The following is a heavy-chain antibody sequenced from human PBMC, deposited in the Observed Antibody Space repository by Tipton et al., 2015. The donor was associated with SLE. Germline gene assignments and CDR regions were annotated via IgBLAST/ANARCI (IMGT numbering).Heavy chain of an antibody. CDR3: ARFRYYDLLYYFDY. Sequence: TLSLTCTVSGGSISSSSYYWGWIRQPPGKGLEWIGSIYYSGGTYYNPSLKSRVTISVDTSKNQFSLKLSSVTAADTAVYYCARFRYYDLLYYFDYWGQGTLVTVPS. D-gene: IGHD3-3*01. CDR2: IYYSGGT. J-gene: IGHJ4*02. CDR1: GGSISSSSYY. V-gene: IGHV4-39*07.